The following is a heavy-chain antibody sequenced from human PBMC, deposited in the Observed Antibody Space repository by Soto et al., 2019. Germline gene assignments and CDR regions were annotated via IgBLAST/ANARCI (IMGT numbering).Heavy chain of an antibody. V-gene: IGHV3-73*02. CDR1: GFTFSGSA. CDR2: IRSKANNYAT. CDR3: TNPQVYYGMDV. J-gene: IGHJ6*02. Sequence: EVQRVESGGGLVQPGGSLKLSCAASGFTFSGSAVHWVRQASGKGLEWVGRIRSKANNYATAYAASVQGRFTIFRDDLKNTAYLQMNSLKTEDTAVYYCTNPQVYYGMDVWGQGTTVTVSS.